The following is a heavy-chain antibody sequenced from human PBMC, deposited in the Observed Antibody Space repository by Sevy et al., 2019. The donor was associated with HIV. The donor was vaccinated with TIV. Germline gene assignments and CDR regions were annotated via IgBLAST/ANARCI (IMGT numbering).Heavy chain of an antibody. D-gene: IGHD3-22*01. CDR2: ISAYNGNT. CDR3: ARYSRDSSGYYYYYYYGMGV. Sequence: ASVKVSCKASGYTFTSYGISWVRQAPGQGLEWMGWISAYNGNTNYAQKLQGRVTMTTDTSTSTAYMELRSLRSDDTAVYYCARYSRDSSGYYYYYYYGMGVWGQGTTVTVSS. V-gene: IGHV1-18*01. J-gene: IGHJ6*02. CDR1: GYTFTSYG.